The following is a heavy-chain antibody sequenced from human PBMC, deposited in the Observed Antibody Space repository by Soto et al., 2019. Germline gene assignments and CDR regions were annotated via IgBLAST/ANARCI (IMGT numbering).Heavy chain of an antibody. CDR3: AKDIRPFRLSSPFYYYGMDG. V-gene: IGHV3-43*01. D-gene: IGHD2-2*01. CDR2: ISWDGGST. Sequence: GGSLRLSCAASGFTFDDYTMHWVRQAPGKGLEWVSLISWDGGSTYYADSVKGRFTISRDNSKNSLYLQMNSLRTEDTALYYCAKDIRPFRLSSPFYYYGMDGWGQGTTVTVSS. J-gene: IGHJ6*02. CDR1: GFTFDDYT.